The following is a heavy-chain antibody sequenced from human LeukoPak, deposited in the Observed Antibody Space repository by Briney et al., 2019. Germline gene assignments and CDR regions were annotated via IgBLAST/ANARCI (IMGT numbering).Heavy chain of an antibody. CDR2: IYTSGST. D-gene: IGHD3-22*01. V-gene: IGHV4-4*07. J-gene: IGHJ4*02. Sequence: SETLSLTCTVSGGSISSYYWSWIRQPAGKGLKWIGRIYTSGSTNYNPSLKSRVTMSVDTSKNQFSLKLSSVTAADTAVYYCARSVVSDSSGYPVDFDYWGQGTLVTVSS. CDR1: GGSISSYY. CDR3: ARSVVSDSSGYPVDFDY.